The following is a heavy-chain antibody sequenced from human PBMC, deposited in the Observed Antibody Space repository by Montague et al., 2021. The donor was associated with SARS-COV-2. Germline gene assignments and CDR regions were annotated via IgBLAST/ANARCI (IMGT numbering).Heavy chain of an antibody. J-gene: IGHJ6*03. CDR3: ARLGDGVVPSPILGVGPYYSYNYTHV. Sequence: SETLSLTCAVHGGSFSTYSLNWIRQPPGKGLEWIGEIHHGGSTNYNPSLKSRVTISADTSKNQFSLKLTSVAAADTAVYYCARLGDGVVPSPILGVGPYYSYNYTHVWGKGTTVTVSS. V-gene: IGHV4-34*01. CDR1: GGSFSTYS. CDR2: IHHGGST. D-gene: IGHD3-10*01.